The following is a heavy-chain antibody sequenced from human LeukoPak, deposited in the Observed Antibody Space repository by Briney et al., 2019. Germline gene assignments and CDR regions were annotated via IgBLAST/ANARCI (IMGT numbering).Heavy chain of an antibody. V-gene: IGHV1-69*13. Sequence: SVTVSCTASGGTFSSYAISWVRQAPGQGLEWMGGIIPIFGTANYAQKFQGRVTITADGSTSTAYMELSSLRSEDTAVYYCARGVLGRRGDAFDIWGQGTMVTVSS. D-gene: IGHD1-1*01. J-gene: IGHJ3*02. CDR3: ARGVLGRRGDAFDI. CDR1: GGTFSSYA. CDR2: IIPIFGTA.